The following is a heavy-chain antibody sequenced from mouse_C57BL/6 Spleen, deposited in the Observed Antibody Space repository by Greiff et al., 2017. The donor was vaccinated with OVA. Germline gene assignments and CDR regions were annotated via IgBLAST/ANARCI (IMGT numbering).Heavy chain of an antibody. J-gene: IGHJ1*03. CDR3: ARVTTVVATKYFEV. D-gene: IGHD1-1*01. V-gene: IGHV1-80*01. CDR2: IYPGDGDP. Sequence: VQLQQSGAELVKPGASVKISCKASGYAFSSYWMNWVKQRPGKGLEWIGQIYPGDGDPNYNAMFNGQAPLTAYKSSSTAYMQLSSLTSEDSAVYFCARVTTVVATKYFEVWGTGTTVTVSS. CDR1: GYAFSSYW.